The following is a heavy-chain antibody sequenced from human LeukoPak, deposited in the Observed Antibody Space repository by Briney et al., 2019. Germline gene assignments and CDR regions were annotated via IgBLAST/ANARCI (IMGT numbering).Heavy chain of an antibody. CDR1: GFTFGDYA. Sequence: GRSLRLSCTASGFTFGDYAMSWVRQAPGKGKGWVGFIRSKAYGGTTEYAASVKGRITISRDDSKSIAYLQMNSLKTEDTAVYYCTRDPIAVACQNWGQGTLVSVSS. CDR3: TRDPIAVACQN. V-gene: IGHV3-49*04. J-gene: IGHJ1*01. CDR2: IRSKAYGGTT. D-gene: IGHD6-19*01.